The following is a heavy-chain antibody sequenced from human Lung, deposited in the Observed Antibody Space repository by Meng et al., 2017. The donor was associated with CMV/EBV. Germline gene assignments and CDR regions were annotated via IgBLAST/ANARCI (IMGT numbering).Heavy chain of an antibody. CDR3: ARDLYSGSYFGTGDYYGMNV. V-gene: IGHV3-21*01. CDR2: ISSSSTYI. Sequence: GGSLRLXCAASGFTFSDYSMNWVRQAPGKGLEWVSSISSSSTYIHYADSVKGRFTISRDNAKNSVYLQMNSLRAEDTAVYYCARDLYSGSYFGTGDYYGMNVWGQGTTVTFSS. D-gene: IGHD1-26*01. J-gene: IGHJ6*01. CDR1: GFTFSDYS.